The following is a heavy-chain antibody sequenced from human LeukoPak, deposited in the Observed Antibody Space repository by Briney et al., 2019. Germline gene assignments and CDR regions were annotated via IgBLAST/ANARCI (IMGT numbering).Heavy chain of an antibody. CDR1: GFTFSSSG. D-gene: IGHD3-16*01. CDR3: SRDPGYESWSPFWGGMDV. Sequence: PGGSLRLSRAASGFTFSSSGMRWVRQAPGKGLVWVSRITRDGGSTTYADSVKGRFTTSRDNAKNTLYLQMDSRRDEDTAVYYCSRDPGYESWSPFWGGMDVWGNGTTVIVSS. CDR2: ITRDGGST. V-gene: IGHV3-74*01. J-gene: IGHJ6*04.